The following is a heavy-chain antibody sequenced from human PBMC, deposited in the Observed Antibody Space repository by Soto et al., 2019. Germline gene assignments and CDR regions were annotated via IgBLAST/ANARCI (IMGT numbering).Heavy chain of an antibody. J-gene: IGHJ4*02. V-gene: IGHV3-23*01. CDR1: GFTFSSYA. CDR2: ISGSGGST. Sequence: GGSLRLSCAASGFTFSSYAMSWVRQAPGKGLEWVSAISGSGGSTYYADSVKGRFTISRDNSKNTLYLQMNSLRAEDTAVYYCAKIRNIVVVPAARFDYWGQGTLVTVSS. D-gene: IGHD2-2*01. CDR3: AKIRNIVVVPAARFDY.